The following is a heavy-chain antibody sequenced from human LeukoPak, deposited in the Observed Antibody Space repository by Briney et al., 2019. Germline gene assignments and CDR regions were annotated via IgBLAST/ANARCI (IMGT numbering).Heavy chain of an antibody. CDR3: ARGEVLRYFDWLLYFDY. CDR1: GGSFSGYY. V-gene: IGHV4-34*01. J-gene: IGHJ4*02. Sequence: PSETLSLTCAVYGGSFSGYYWSWIPPPPGKGLEWIGEINHSGSTNYNPSLQSRVTISVDTSKTQFSLKLSSVTAADTAVYYCARGEVLRYFDWLLYFDYWGQGTLVTVSS. CDR2: INHSGST. D-gene: IGHD3-9*01.